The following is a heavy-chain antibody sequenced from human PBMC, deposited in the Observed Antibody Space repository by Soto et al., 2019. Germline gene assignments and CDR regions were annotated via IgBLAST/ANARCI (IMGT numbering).Heavy chain of an antibody. Sequence: GGSLRLSCAASGFTFSSYGMHWVRQAPGKGLEWVAVIWYDGSNKYYADSVKGRFTISRDNSKNTLYLQMNSLRAEDTAVYYCARDLGEYYYGSGSRGGMDVWGQGTTVTVSS. V-gene: IGHV3-33*01. D-gene: IGHD3-10*01. CDR2: IWYDGSNK. CDR1: GFTFSSYG. CDR3: ARDLGEYYYGSGSRGGMDV. J-gene: IGHJ6*02.